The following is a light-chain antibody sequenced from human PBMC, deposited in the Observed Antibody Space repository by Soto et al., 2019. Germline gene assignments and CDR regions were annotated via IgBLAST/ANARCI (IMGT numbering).Light chain of an antibody. CDR3: QHYNDYVVWT. J-gene: IGKJ1*01. CDR2: AAS. CDR1: HNINTY. Sequence: DIQMTQSPSSLSASVGDRVAITCRASHNINTYLNWYQQRPGKAPRLLIYAASSVQGGVPSRFSGSGSGTDFTLTISSLQPDDFATYYCQHYNDYVVWTFGQGTKVE. V-gene: IGKV1-39*01.